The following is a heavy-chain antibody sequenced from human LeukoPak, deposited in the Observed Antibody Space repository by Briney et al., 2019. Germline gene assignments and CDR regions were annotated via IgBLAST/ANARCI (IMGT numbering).Heavy chain of an antibody. D-gene: IGHD5-24*01. CDR2: IYYSGST. J-gene: IGHJ6*02. CDR3: ARDKRWLQYNYYYGMDV. CDR1: GGSISSYY. Sequence: SETLSLTCTVSGGSISSYYWSWIRQPPGKGLEWIGYIYYSGSTNYNPSLKSRVTISVDTSKNQFSLKLGSVTAADTAVYYCARDKRWLQYNYYYGMDVWGQGTTVTVSS. V-gene: IGHV4-59*01.